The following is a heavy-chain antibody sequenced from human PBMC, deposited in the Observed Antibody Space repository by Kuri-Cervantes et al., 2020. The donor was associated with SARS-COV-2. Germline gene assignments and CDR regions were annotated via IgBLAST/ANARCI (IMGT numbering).Heavy chain of an antibody. CDR1: GGTFSSYA. CDR2: INPNSGGT. D-gene: IGHD5-12*01. J-gene: IGHJ6*03. Sequence: ASVKVSCKASGGTFSSYAVSWLRQAPGQGLEWMGWINPNSGGTNYAQKFQGRVTMTRDTSISTAYMELSRLRSDDTAVYYCAISGYDLAYYYYYYMDVWGKGTTVTVSS. V-gene: IGHV1-2*02. CDR3: AISGYDLAYYYYYYMDV.